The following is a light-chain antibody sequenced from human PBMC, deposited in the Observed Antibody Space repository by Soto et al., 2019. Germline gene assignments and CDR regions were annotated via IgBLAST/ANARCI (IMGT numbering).Light chain of an antibody. Sequence: EKALTQSPVTLSLSPGERATLSCRASQSVSSNLAWYQQRPGQAPRLLIYGASTRASGVRDRFSGSGSGTEFILTISSLQSEDSAVYYCQQYDVWPALTFGGGTKVDIK. J-gene: IGKJ4*02. CDR1: QSVSSN. CDR3: QQYDVWPALT. CDR2: GAS. V-gene: IGKV3-15*01.